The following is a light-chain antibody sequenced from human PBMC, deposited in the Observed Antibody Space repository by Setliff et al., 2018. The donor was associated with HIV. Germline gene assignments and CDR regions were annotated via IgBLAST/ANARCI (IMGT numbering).Light chain of an antibody. J-gene: IGLJ1*01. CDR2: DVS. V-gene: IGLV2-11*01. CDR1: SSDVGTYNY. Sequence: ALTQPRSVSGSPGQSVTISCTGSSSDVGTYNYVSWYQQHPGRAPKLILFDVSKRPSGVPDRFSGSKSGDTASLTISGLQSEDEADYYCCSYAGTYTYIFGSGTKVTVL. CDR3: CSYAGTYTYI.